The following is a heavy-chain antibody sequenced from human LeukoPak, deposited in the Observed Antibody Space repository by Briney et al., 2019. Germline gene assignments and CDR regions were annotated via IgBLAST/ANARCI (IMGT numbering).Heavy chain of an antibody. Sequence: GESLKISCKGSGYSFTTYYITWVRQMPGKGLEWMGRIDPSDSYTNYSPSFQGHVTISADNSISTAYLQWSSLKASDTAMYYCASVGAMAVSGDDYWGQGTLVTVSS. CDR3: ASVGAMAVSGDDY. CDR2: IDPSDSYT. CDR1: GYSFTTYY. V-gene: IGHV5-10-1*01. D-gene: IGHD6-19*01. J-gene: IGHJ4*02.